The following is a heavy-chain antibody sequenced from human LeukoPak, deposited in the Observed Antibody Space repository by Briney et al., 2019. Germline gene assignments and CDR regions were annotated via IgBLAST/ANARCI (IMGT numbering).Heavy chain of an antibody. Sequence: PSETLSLTRTVSGGPITSNSHYWGWIRQPPGKGLEWIGSISYSGDTHYNPSLKSRVTLSVDTSKSQFSLNLSSLTAADTAVFYCARQPHYYDTSAYYPSHFDYWGLGTLVTVAS. D-gene: IGHD3-22*01. J-gene: IGHJ4*02. CDR2: ISYSGDT. CDR3: ARQPHYYDTSAYYPSHFDY. V-gene: IGHV4-39*01. CDR1: GGPITSNSHY.